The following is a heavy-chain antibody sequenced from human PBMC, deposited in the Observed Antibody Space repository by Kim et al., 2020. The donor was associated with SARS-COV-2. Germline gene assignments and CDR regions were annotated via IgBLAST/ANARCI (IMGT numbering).Heavy chain of an antibody. CDR3: AKRSNYYYGMDV. Sequence: GGSLRLSCAASGFTFSSYAMSWVRQAPGKGLEWVSAISGSGGSTYYAGSVKGRFTISRDNTKNTLYLQMNSLRAKDTAVYYCAKRSNYYYGMDVWGQGTTDTVSS. J-gene: IGHJ6*02. D-gene: IGHD3-10*01. CDR1: GFTFSSYA. V-gene: IGHV3-23*01. CDR2: ISGSGGST.